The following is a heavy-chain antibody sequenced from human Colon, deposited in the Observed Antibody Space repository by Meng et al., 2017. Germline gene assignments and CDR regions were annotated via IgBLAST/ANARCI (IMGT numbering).Heavy chain of an antibody. CDR3: ARLYCSGGSCYTIDY. CDR1: RSTSTGYA. Sequence: RLVHLGFALKKLRAQAKAACKASRSTSTGYAMNWMRHAPGQGLEWMGWINTNTGNPTYAQGFTGRFVFSFDTSVSTAYLQISSLKAADTAVYYCARLYCSGGSCYTIDYWGQGTLVTVSS. D-gene: IGHD2-15*01. J-gene: IGHJ4*02. V-gene: IGHV7-4-1*02. CDR2: INTNTGNP.